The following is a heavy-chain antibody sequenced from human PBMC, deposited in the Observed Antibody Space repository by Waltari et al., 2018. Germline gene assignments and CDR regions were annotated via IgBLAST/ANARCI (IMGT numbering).Heavy chain of an antibody. CDR2: IDPTDSET. CDR3: VRGVGSPGDY. Sequence: EVQLVQSGAEVKKPGESLRLSCKGSGYTFTSYWINWVRQMPGKGLEWMGRIDPTDSETHYNPSFQGHVTISADKSTSTAYVQWNSLKASDTATYYCVRGVGSPGDYWGQGTLVTVSS. J-gene: IGHJ4*02. CDR1: GYTFTSYW. D-gene: IGHD3-10*01. V-gene: IGHV5-10-1*03.